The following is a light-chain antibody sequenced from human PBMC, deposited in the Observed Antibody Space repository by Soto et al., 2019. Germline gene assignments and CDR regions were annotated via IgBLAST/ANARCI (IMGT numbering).Light chain of an antibody. CDR2: VAS. CDR1: QDIGIN. V-gene: IGKV1-17*01. Sequence: DIQMTQSPSSLSASVGDRVTMTCRASQDIGINLGWFQQKPGKAPKRLIYVASSLQSGVPSRFSGSGSGTEFTLTISSLQPEDFASYFCLQHNAYPWTFGQWTKVEV. CDR3: LQHNAYPWT. J-gene: IGKJ1*01.